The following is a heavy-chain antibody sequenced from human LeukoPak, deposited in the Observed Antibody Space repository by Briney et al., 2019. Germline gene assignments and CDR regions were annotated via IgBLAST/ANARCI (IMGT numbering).Heavy chain of an antibody. Sequence: ASVTVSCTASGYTFTVYYMHWVRQAPGQGLEWMGWINPNSGGTNYAQKFQGRVTMTRDTSISTAYMELSRLRSDDTAVYYCARDRGIAARRENWFDPWGQGTLVTVSS. J-gene: IGHJ5*02. D-gene: IGHD6-6*01. V-gene: IGHV1-2*02. CDR1: GYTFTVYY. CDR2: INPNSGGT. CDR3: ARDRGIAARRENWFDP.